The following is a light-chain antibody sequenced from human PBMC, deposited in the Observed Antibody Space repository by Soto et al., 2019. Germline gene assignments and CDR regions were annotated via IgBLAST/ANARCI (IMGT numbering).Light chain of an antibody. Sequence: DIQMTQSPSTLSGSVGVRVTITCRASQTISSWLAWYQQKPGKAPKLLIYKASTLKSGVPSRFSGSGSGTEFALTISSLQPDDFATYYCQHYISYSAAFGQGTKVELK. CDR3: QHYISYSAA. V-gene: IGKV1-5*03. CDR2: KAS. CDR1: QTISSW. J-gene: IGKJ1*01.